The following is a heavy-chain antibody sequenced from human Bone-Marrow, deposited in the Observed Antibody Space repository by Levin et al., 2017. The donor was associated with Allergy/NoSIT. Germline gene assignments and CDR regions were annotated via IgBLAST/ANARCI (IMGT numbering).Heavy chain of an antibody. CDR3: ARVGSRDPNIVGATTDAYYYYYGMDV. Sequence: VASVKVSCKASGYTFTSYYMHWVRQAPGQGLEWMGIINPSGGSTSYAQKFQGRVTMTRDTSTSTVYMELSSLRSEDTAVYYCARVGSRDPNIVGATTDAYYYYYGMDVWGQGTTVTVSS. CDR1: GYTFTSYY. CDR2: INPSGGST. D-gene: IGHD1-26*01. V-gene: IGHV1-46*01. J-gene: IGHJ6*02.